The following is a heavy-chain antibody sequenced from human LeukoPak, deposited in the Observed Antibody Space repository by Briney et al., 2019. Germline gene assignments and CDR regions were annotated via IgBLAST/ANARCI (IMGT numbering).Heavy chain of an antibody. Sequence: ASVKVSCKASGYTFTGFYMHWVRQAPGQGLEWMGWIDPNIGTTKYSQKCQGRVTMTRDTSISEVYMELSRLRSDDTAVYYCARLLEHYYFDASGYYDDDYWGQGTPIIVSS. D-gene: IGHD3-22*01. CDR1: GYTFTGFY. V-gene: IGHV1-2*02. CDR3: ARLLEHYYFDASGYYDDDY. J-gene: IGHJ4*02. CDR2: IDPNIGTT.